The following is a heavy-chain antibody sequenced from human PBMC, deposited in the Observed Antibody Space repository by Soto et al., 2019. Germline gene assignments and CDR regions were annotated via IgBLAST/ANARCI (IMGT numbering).Heavy chain of an antibody. V-gene: IGHV1-3*01. CDR3: ARVIFATVTDDAFDI. CDR1: GYTFTSYT. CDR2: INAGNGNT. J-gene: IGHJ3*02. Sequence: ASVKVSCKASGYTFTSYTIHWVRHAPGQRLEWMGWINAGNGNTKYSQKFQGRVTITRDTSASTAYMELSSLRSEDTAVYYCARVIFATVTDDAFDIWGQGTMVTVSS. D-gene: IGHD4-17*01.